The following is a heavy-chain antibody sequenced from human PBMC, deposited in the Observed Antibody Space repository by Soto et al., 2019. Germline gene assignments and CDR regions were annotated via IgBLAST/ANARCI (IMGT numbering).Heavy chain of an antibody. CDR2: IYYSGST. J-gene: IGHJ5*02. D-gene: IGHD6-13*01. CDR3: ARVVAAPRYWFDP. V-gene: IGHV4-31*03. CDR1: GGSISSGGYY. Sequence: TLSLTCTVSGGSISSGGYYWSWIRQHPGKGLEWIGYIYYSGSTYYNPSLKSRVTISVDTSKNQFSLKLSSVTAADTAVYYCARVVAAPRYWFDPWGQGTLVTVSS.